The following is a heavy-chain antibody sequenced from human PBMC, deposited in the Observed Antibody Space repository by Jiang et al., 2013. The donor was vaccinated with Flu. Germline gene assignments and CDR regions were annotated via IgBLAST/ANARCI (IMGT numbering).Heavy chain of an antibody. J-gene: IGHJ4*02. Sequence: QLVESGGGLVQPGGSLRLSCAASGFTFSNYWMYWVRQAPGKGLVWVSRINTDGRNTYYADSVKGRFTVSRDNAKNTVSLQMNSLRAEDTAVYFCAREFCTGDLCYGFDFWGQGILVTVSS. CDR3: AREFCTGDLCYGFDF. D-gene: IGHD2-8*02. CDR2: INTDGRNT. CDR1: GFTFSNYW. V-gene: IGHV3-74*01.